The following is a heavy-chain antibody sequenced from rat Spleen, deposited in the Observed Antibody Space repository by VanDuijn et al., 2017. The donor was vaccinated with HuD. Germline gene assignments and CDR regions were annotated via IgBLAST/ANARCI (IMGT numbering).Heavy chain of an antibody. CDR2: ITNTGGST. CDR3: TREDYSSYIQGYYFDY. J-gene: IGHJ2*01. CDR1: GITFNNYW. Sequence: EVQLVESGGGLVQPGRSLRLSCVASGITFNNYWMTWIRQAPGKGLEWVASITNTGGSTYYPDSVKGRFTISRDNAKSTLYLQMNSLRSEDTATYYCTREDYSSYIQGYYFDYWGQGVMVTVSS. D-gene: IGHD1-2*01. V-gene: IGHV5-31*01.